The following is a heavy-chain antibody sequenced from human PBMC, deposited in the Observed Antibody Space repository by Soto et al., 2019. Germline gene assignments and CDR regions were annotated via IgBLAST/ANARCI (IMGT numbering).Heavy chain of an antibody. Sequence: QLVESGGGVVQPGRSLRLSCETSGFTFRSYGMHWVRQAPGKGLEWVAVISFDGSDIYYADSVRGRFTISRDNSKSTLNLQMNRLRAEDTAVYYGAKMTRGYTYGLDYWGQGTLVTVSS. CDR2: ISFDGSDI. J-gene: IGHJ4*02. CDR3: AKMTRGYTYGLDY. V-gene: IGHV3-30*18. D-gene: IGHD5-12*01. CDR1: GFTFRSYG.